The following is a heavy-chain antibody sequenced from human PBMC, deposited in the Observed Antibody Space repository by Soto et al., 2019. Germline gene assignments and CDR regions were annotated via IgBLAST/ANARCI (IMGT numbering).Heavy chain of an antibody. CDR2: FDPEDGET. CDR3: ATGSDLNLQGTDLPNAFFDY. CDR1: GYTLTELS. V-gene: IGHV1-24*01. J-gene: IGHJ4*02. Sequence: GASVKVSCKVSGYTLTELSMHWVRQAPGKGLERMGGFDPEDGETIYAQKFQGRVTMTEDTSTDTAYMELSSLRSEDTAVYYCATGSDLNLQGTDLPNAFFDYWGQGTLATVSS. D-gene: IGHD3-3*01.